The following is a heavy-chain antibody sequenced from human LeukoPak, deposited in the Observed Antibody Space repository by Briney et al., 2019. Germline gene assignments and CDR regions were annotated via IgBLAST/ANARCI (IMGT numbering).Heavy chain of an antibody. CDR3: ARDSCSGGSCYYYYGMDV. Sequence: QPGGSLRLSCAASGFTFSSYSMNWVRQAPGKGLEWVSYISSSSSTIYYADSVKGRFTISRDNAKNSLYLQMNSLRDEDTAVYYCARDSCSGGSCYYYYGMDVWGQGTTVTVSS. J-gene: IGHJ6*02. V-gene: IGHV3-48*02. D-gene: IGHD2-15*01. CDR2: ISSSSSTI. CDR1: GFTFSSYS.